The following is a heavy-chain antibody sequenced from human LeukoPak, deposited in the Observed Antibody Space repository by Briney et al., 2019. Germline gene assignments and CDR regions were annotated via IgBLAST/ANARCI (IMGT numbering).Heavy chain of an antibody. D-gene: IGHD2-2*01. CDR2: INHSGST. Sequence: PSETLSLTCAVYGGSFSGYYWSWIRQPPGKGLEWIGEINHSGSTNYNPSLKSRVTISVDTSKNQFSLKLSSVTAADTAVYYCARGGRQLRKFDPWGQGTLVTVSS. CDR1: GGSFSGYY. V-gene: IGHV4-34*01. CDR3: ARGGRQLRKFDP. J-gene: IGHJ5*02.